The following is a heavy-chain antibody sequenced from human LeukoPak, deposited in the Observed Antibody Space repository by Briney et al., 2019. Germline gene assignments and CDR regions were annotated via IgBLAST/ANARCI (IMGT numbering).Heavy chain of an antibody. Sequence: KASETLSLTCTVSGGSISSYYWSWIRQPPGKGLEWIGYIYYSGSTNYNPSLKSRVNMSLDTSKNQVSLKLTSVTAADTAVYYCARGSTSPFGPWGQGTLVTVSS. V-gene: IGHV4-59*01. CDR2: IYYSGST. CDR1: GGSISSYY. D-gene: IGHD2-2*01. J-gene: IGHJ5*02. CDR3: ARGSTSPFGP.